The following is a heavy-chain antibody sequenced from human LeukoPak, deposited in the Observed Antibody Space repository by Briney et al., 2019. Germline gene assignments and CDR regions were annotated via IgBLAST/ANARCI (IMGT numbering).Heavy chain of an antibody. CDR2: ISSSSG. J-gene: IGHJ6*02. V-gene: IGHV3-11*06. Sequence: PGGSLRLSCAASGFTFSDYYMSWIRQAPGRGLEWVSYISSSSGYYADSVKGRFTISRDNAKNSLYLQMNSLRAEDTAVYYCARGHYGMYVWGQGTTVTVSS. CDR3: ARGHYGMYV. CDR1: GFTFSDYY.